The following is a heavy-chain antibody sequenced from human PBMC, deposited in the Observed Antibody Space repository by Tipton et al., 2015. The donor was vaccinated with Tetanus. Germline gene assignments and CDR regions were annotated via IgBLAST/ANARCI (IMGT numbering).Heavy chain of an antibody. Sequence: TLSLTCAVYGGSFSGYYWSWIRQPPGKGLEWIGEINHSGSTNYNPSLKSRVPISVDTSKNQFSLKLSSVTAADTAVYYCARPILDCSGGSCYEGANWFDPWGQGTLVTVSS. CDR1: GGSFSGYY. CDR3: ARPILDCSGGSCYEGANWFDP. V-gene: IGHV4-34*01. D-gene: IGHD2-15*01. J-gene: IGHJ5*02. CDR2: INHSGST.